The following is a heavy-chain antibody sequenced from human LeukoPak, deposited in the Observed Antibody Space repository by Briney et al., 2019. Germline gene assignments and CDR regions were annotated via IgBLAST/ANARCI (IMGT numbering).Heavy chain of an antibody. CDR2: IYTSGST. CDR1: GGSISSGSYY. CDR3: ARDRAGRNWFDP. V-gene: IGHV4-61*02. Sequence: SETLSLTCTVSGGSISSGSYYWSWIRQPAGKGLEWIGRIYTSGSTNYNPSLKSRVTISVDTSKNQFSLKLSSVTAADTAVYYCARDRAGRNWFDPWGQGTLVTVSS. D-gene: IGHD2-15*01. J-gene: IGHJ5*02.